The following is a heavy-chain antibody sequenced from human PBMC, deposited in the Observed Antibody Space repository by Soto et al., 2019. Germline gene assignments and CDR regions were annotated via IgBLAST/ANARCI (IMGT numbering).Heavy chain of an antibody. Sequence: QLQLQESGSGLVKPSQTLSLTCAVSGGSISSGGYSWRWIRPPLGNGLEWIGYIYHSGSTYYNPSLKGRVTISVDRSKNQFSLKLSSVTAEDTAVYYCATRSILYHDREFPFDFWGQGTLVTVSS. J-gene: IGHJ4*01. CDR2: IYHSGST. V-gene: IGHV4-30-2*01. CDR3: ATRSILYHDREFPFDF. D-gene: IGHD2-8*01. CDR1: GGSISSGGYS.